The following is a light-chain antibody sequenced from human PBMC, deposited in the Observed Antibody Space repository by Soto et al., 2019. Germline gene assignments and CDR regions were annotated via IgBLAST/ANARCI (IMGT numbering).Light chain of an antibody. CDR2: DNN. J-gene: IGLJ2*01. V-gene: IGLV1-51*01. CDR3: GTWDSSLSAGWGI. Sequence: QSVLTQPPSVSAAPGQKVTISCSGSSSNIGNNYVSWYQHLPGTAPKLLIYDNNKRPSGIPDRFSGSKSGPSATLAITGLQTGDEADYYCGTWDSSLSAGWGIFGGGTKLTVL. CDR1: SSNIGNNY.